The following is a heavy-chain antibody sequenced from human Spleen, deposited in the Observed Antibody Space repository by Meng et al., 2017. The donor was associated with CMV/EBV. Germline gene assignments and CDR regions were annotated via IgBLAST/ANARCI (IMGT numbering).Heavy chain of an antibody. CDR2: TNTDGSST. CDR3: ARQDYDFWSALDY. CDR1: GVTFSVYW. Sequence: AASGVTFSVYWMYWVRQAPGKGLVWVSRTNTDGSSTTFADSVKGRFTVSRDNAKNTVYLQMNSLRAEDTAVYFCARQDYDFWSALDYWGQGTLVTVSS. J-gene: IGHJ4*02. D-gene: IGHD3-3*01. V-gene: IGHV3-74*01.